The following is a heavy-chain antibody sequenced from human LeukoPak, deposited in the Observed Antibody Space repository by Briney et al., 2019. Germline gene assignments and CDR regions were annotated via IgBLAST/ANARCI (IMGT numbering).Heavy chain of an antibody. D-gene: IGHD4-17*01. CDR2: INAGNGKT. CDR1: GYIFTDYA. CDR3: ARARWTSTVTTYYLDF. V-gene: IGHV1-3*01. Sequence: ASVKVSCKASGYIFTDYAIQWVRQAPGQGLEWMGWINAGNGKTKYSQKVQGRVTITRDTSASTAYMELSGLRSDDTAVYYCARARWTSTVTTYYLDFCGQGTLVTVSS. J-gene: IGHJ4*02.